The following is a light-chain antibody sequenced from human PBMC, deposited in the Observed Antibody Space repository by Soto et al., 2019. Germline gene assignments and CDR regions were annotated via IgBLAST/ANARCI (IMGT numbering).Light chain of an antibody. Sequence: QSALTQPPSASGYPGQSVTISCTGTSSDVGGYNYVSWYQQHPGKAPKLMICEVSKRPSGVPDRFSGSKSGNTASLTVSGLQAEDEADYYCSSYAGSNNLGVFGGGTKLTVL. CDR3: SSYAGSNNLGV. V-gene: IGLV2-8*01. J-gene: IGLJ2*01. CDR1: SSDVGGYNY. CDR2: EVS.